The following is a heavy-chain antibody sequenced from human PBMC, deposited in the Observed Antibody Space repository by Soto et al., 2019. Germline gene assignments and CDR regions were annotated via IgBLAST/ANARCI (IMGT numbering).Heavy chain of an antibody. CDR3: AKDLHTRYYYYYGMDV. J-gene: IGHJ6*02. D-gene: IGHD2-15*01. CDR1: GFTFSSYG. Sequence: QVQLVESGGGVVQPGRSLRLSCAASGFTFSSYGMHWVRQAPGKGLEWVAVISYDGSNKYYADSVKGRFTISRDNSKNTLYLQMNSLRAEDTAVYYCAKDLHTRYYYYYGMDVWGQGTTVTVSS. V-gene: IGHV3-30*18. CDR2: ISYDGSNK.